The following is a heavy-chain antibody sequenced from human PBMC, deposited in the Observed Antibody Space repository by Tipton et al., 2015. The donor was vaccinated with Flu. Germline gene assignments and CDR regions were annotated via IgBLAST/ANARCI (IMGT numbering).Heavy chain of an antibody. V-gene: IGHV4-39*07. Sequence: TLSLTCTVSGGSISTSGYFWGWIRQPPGKGLEWIGSVYYSGGTHHNPSLKSRVSISGGTSKNQFSLKLTYVTAADTAVYFCARIIRITMIRGLRDPYYFDYWGQGMLVTVSS. CDR3: ARIIRITMIRGLRDPYYFDY. CDR1: GGSISTSGYF. CDR2: VYYSGGT. D-gene: IGHD3-10*01. J-gene: IGHJ4*02.